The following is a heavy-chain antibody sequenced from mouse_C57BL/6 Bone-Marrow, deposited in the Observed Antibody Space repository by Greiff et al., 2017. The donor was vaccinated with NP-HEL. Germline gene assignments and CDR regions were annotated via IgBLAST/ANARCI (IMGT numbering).Heavy chain of an antibody. D-gene: IGHD1-1*01. J-gene: IGHJ2*01. CDR1: GYTFTSYW. Sequence: QVQLQQPGTELVKPGASVKLSCKASGYTFTSYWMHWLKQRPGQGLEWIGNINPNNGGTNDNEKLKTKATLTVDKSSSTAYLQLSSLTSEDSAVYYCARHSAYAFDYWGQGPTLSVSS. CDR3: ARHSAYAFDY. V-gene: IGHV1-53*01. CDR2: INPNNGGT.